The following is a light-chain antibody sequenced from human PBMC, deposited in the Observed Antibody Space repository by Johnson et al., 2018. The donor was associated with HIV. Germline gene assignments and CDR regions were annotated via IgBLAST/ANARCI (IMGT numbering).Light chain of an antibody. J-gene: IGLJ1*01. V-gene: IGLV1-51*01. CDR3: GIWDASLRPLYV. CDR1: SSNVGSSF. CDR2: DNN. Sequence: QSVLTQPPSVSAAPGQTVTISCSGSSSNVGSSFVSWYRQVPGTAPKLLISDNNKRPSGIPDRFSGSKSGATAPLGLTGLQTGDEADYYCGIWDASLRPLYVFGSGTTITVL.